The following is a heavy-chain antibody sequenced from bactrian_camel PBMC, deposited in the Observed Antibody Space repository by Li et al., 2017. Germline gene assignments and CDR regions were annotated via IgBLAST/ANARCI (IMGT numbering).Heavy chain of an antibody. V-gene: IGHV3S53*01. D-gene: IGHD5*01. J-gene: IGHJ4*01. Sequence: VQLVESGGGSVQAGGSLRLSCAASASSRLSYCMGWFRQAPGKEREVIATIGDPGTTTYTDSAKGRFTISKDNAKDTLYLQMNGLKPQDTGMYYCAADWAPTDWTTCMGWVAGSGYCGPGTQVTVS. CDR3: AADWAPTDWTTCMGWVAGSGY. CDR2: IGDPGTT. CDR1: ASSRLSYC.